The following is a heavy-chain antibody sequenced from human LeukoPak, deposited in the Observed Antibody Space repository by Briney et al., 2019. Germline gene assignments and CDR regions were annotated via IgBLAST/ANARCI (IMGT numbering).Heavy chain of an antibody. Sequence: GASVKVSCKASGGTFSSYAISWVRQAPGQGLEWMGGIIPIFGTANYAQKFQGRVTITADESTSTAYMELSSLRSEDTAVYYCARGRRPYYHDSSGYYYGYGMDVWGQGTTVTVSS. J-gene: IGHJ6*02. V-gene: IGHV1-69*13. CDR3: ARGRRPYYHDSSGYYYGYGMDV. CDR1: GGTFSSYA. CDR2: IIPIFGTA. D-gene: IGHD3-22*01.